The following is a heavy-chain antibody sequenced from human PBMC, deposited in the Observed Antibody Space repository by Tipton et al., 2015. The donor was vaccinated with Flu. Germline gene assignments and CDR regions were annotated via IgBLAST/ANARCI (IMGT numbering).Heavy chain of an antibody. CDR2: ISHSGRI. J-gene: IGHJ2*01. D-gene: IGHD3-10*01. CDR3: ARHGSGRFLDV. CDR1: DYSITTNYY. Sequence: TLSLTCTVSDYSITTNYYWGWIRQPPGKGLEWIGCISHSGRIYYNPSLKSRVTISVGTPENQLSLTLRSVTAADTAVYYCARHGSGRFLDVWGRGTLVTVSS. V-gene: IGHV4-38-2*02.